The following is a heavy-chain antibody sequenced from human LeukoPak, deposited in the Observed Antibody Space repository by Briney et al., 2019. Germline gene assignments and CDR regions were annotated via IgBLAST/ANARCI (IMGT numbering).Heavy chain of an antibody. D-gene: IGHD2-2*01. J-gene: IGHJ4*02. CDR2: IDPSDSYT. V-gene: IGHV5-10-1*01. CDR1: GYSFTSYW. CDR3: ARLGAYCSSTSCYDPLDY. Sequence: RGESLKISCKGSGYSFTSYWISWVRQMPGKGLEWMGRIDPSDSYTNYSPSFQGHVTISADKSISTAYLQWSSLKASDTAMYYCARLGAYCSSTSCYDPLDYWGQGTLVTVSS.